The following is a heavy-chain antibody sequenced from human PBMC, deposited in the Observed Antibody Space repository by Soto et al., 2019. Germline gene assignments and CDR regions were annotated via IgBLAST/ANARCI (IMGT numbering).Heavy chain of an antibody. CDR1: GFTFSSYA. D-gene: IGHD6-19*01. CDR2: ISGSGDST. Sequence: EVQLLESGGGLVQPGGSLRLSCAASGFTFSSYAMSWVRQAPGKGLEWVSGISGSGDSTYYADSVKGRFTISRDNSKNTLYLQMTSLRAEDTAVYYCAKGVPGIAVAGTGYFQHWGQGTLVTVSP. CDR3: AKGVPGIAVAGTGYFQH. J-gene: IGHJ1*01. V-gene: IGHV3-23*01.